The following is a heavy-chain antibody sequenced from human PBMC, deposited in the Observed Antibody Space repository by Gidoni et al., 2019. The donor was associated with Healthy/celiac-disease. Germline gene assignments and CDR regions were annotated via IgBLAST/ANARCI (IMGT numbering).Heavy chain of an antibody. Sequence: PGKGLEWVAVIAYDGSNKYYADSVKGRLTIARDNSKNTMYLQMNSLRAEDTAVYYCARGVRRWLVPFDYLGQGTLVTVSS. J-gene: IGHJ4*02. D-gene: IGHD6-19*01. CDR2: IAYDGSNK. CDR3: ARGVRRWLVPFDY. V-gene: IGHV3-30*03.